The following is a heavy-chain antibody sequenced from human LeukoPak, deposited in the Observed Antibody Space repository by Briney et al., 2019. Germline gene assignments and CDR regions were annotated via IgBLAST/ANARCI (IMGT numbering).Heavy chain of an antibody. CDR2: IKQDGSEI. CDR1: GFTFNNYW. J-gene: IGHJ4*02. Sequence: GGSLRLSCAASGFTFNNYWMSWVRQAPGKGLEWVANIKQDGSEIYYVDSVKGRFTISRDNTKNSVYLQMNSLRAEDTAVYYCATNSYWGQGTLVTVSS. CDR3: ATNSY. V-gene: IGHV3-7*01.